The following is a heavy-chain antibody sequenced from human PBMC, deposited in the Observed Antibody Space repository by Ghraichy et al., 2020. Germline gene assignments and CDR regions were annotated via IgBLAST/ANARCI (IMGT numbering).Heavy chain of an antibody. D-gene: IGHD3-10*02. J-gene: IGHJ4*02. Sequence: SETLSLTCTVSGASIRSNSYYWAWARQPPGKGLEWIGSVYFGGSTYYNPSLKGRVTLSVDMSKSQFSLKLNSVTAADRGVYYCARHVSPFGVRGHIDFWGQGALITVSS. CDR1: GASIRSNSYY. CDR3: ARHVSPFGVRGHIDF. CDR2: VYFGGST. V-gene: IGHV4-39*01.